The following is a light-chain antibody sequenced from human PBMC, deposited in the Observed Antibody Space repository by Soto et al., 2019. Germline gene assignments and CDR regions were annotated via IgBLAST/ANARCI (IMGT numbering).Light chain of an antibody. CDR2: GNN. CDR1: SSNIGAGYD. J-gene: IGLJ3*02. CDR3: QSYDSSRGGV. V-gene: IGLV1-40*01. Sequence: QPVLTQPPSVSGAPGQRVTISCTGSSSNIGAGYDVHWYQQLPGTAPKLLIYGNNNRPSGVPDRFSGSKSGASASLAITGLQAEDEADYYCQSYDSSRGGVFGGGTQLTVL.